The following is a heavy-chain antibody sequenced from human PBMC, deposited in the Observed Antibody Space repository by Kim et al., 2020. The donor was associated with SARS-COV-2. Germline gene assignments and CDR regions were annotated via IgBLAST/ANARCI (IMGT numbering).Heavy chain of an antibody. D-gene: IGHD1-26*01. J-gene: IGHJ4*02. V-gene: IGHV3-7*03. CDR1: GFSFSDWW. Sequence: GGSLRLSCEASGFSFSDWWMTWVRQAPGKGLEWIGNIKSDGTSKYYGDSLRGRFAISRDNTKKSVFLQVNSLRAEDTAVYYCATQTWANFDYWGQGTLVT. CDR2: IKSDGTSK. CDR3: ATQTWANFDY.